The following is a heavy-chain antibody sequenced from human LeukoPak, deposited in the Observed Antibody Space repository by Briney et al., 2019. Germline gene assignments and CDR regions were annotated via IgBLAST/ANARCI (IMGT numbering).Heavy chain of an antibody. CDR3: ARGRSGYSSSWSDGDY. V-gene: IGHV3-30*04. CDR2: ISYDGSNK. D-gene: IGHD6-13*01. CDR1: GFTFSSYA. Sequence: GGSLRLSCAASGFTFSSYAMHWVRQAPGKGLEWVAVISYDGSNKYYADSVKGRFTISRDNSKNTLYLQMNSLRAEDTAVYYCARGRSGYSSSWSDGDYWGQGTLVTVSS. J-gene: IGHJ4*02.